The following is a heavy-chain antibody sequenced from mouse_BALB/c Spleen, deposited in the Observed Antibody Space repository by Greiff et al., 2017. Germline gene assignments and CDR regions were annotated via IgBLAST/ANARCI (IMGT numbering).Heavy chain of an antibody. CDR2: IYPYNGGT. CDR3: AKVRRGYYAMDY. CDR1: GYTFTDYN. Sequence: DVQLQESGPELVKPGASVKISCKASGYTFTDYNMHWVKQSHGKSLEWIGYIYPYNGGTGYNQKFKSKATLTVDNSSSTAYMELRSLTSEDSAVYYCAKVRRGYYAMDYWGQGTSVTVSS. J-gene: IGHJ4*01. V-gene: IGHV1S29*02. D-gene: IGHD2-14*01.